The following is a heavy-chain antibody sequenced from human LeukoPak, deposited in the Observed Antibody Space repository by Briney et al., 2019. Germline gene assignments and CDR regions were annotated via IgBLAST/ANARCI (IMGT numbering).Heavy chain of an antibody. CDR3: ARDYSGWYTVDY. CDR2: ISYEGSDK. Sequence: GGSLRLSCAAPRFTFSRYNMHWVRQAPGKGLEWVAIISYEGSDKYYADSVKGRFSISRDNSKNTLYLQMNSLRAEDTAVYYCARDYSGWYTVDYWGQGILVTVSS. D-gene: IGHD6-19*01. V-gene: IGHV3-30-3*01. J-gene: IGHJ4*02. CDR1: RFTFSRYN.